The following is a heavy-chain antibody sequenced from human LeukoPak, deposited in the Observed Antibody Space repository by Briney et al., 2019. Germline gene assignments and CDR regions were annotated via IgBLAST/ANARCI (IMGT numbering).Heavy chain of an antibody. CDR3: ARRKVLYCSGGSCYRRSGFDY. CDR1: GGSISSSSYY. D-gene: IGHD2-15*01. CDR2: IYYSGST. J-gene: IGHJ4*02. Sequence: PSETLSLTCTVSGGSISSSSYYWGWIRQPPGKGLEWIGSIYYSGSTYYNPSLKSRVTIFVDTSKNQFSLKLSSVTAADTAVYYCARRKVLYCSGGSCYRRSGFDYWGQGTLVTVSS. V-gene: IGHV4-39*01.